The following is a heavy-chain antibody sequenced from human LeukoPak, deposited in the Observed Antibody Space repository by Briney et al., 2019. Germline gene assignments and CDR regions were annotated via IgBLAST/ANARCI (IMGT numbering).Heavy chain of an antibody. CDR2: ISGSGGST. CDR1: GFTFSSYA. D-gene: IGHD3-16*02. V-gene: IGHV3-23*01. Sequence: GGSLRLSCAASGFTFSSYAMSWVRQAPGKGLEWVSAISGSGGSTYYADSVKGRFTISRDNSKNTLYLQMNSLRAEDTAVYYCAKSHTMITFGGVIVSGSNDYRGQGTLVTVSS. J-gene: IGHJ4*02. CDR3: AKSHTMITFGGVIVSGSNDY.